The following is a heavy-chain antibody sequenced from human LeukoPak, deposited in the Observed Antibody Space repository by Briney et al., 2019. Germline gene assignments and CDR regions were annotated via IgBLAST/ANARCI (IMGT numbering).Heavy chain of an antibody. CDR1: GYEFSSYG. Sequence: ASVNVSCKASGYEFSSYGISWVRQAPGQGLEWMGWISAYNGKTKYAVKFQGRLTMTTETSTSTAYMELRSLTSADTAVYYCAKDSPRDDYVRGSYRYSRRGLDIWGQGTLVTASS. CDR2: ISAYNGKT. J-gene: IGHJ3*02. CDR3: AKDSPRDDYVRGSYRYSRRGLDI. V-gene: IGHV1-18*01. D-gene: IGHD3-16*02.